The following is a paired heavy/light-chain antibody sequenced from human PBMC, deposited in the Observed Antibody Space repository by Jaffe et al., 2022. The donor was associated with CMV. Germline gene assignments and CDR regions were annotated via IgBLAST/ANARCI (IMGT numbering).Light chain of an antibody. J-gene: IGLJ2*01. CDR3: QAWDSSGVV. CDR1: KLGDKY. CDR2: QDS. V-gene: IGLV3-1*01. Sequence: SYELTQPPSVSVSPGQTASITCSGDKLGDKYACWYQQKPGQSPVLVIYQDSKRPSGIPERFSGSNSGNTATLTISGTQAMDEADYYCQAWDSSGVVFGGGTKLTVL.
Heavy chain of an antibody. Sequence: EVQLVESGGGLVQPGGSLRLSCAASGFTFSSYAMSWVRQAPGKGLEWVSAISGSGGSTYYADSVKGRFTISRDNSKNTLYLQMNSLRAEDTAVYYCAKDGNIVVVPAAIPAYYYYYMDVWGKGTTVTVSS. CDR3: AKDGNIVVVPAAIPAYYYYYMDV. CDR2: ISGSGGST. J-gene: IGHJ6*03. D-gene: IGHD2-2*01. V-gene: IGHV3-23*04. CDR1: GFTFSSYA.